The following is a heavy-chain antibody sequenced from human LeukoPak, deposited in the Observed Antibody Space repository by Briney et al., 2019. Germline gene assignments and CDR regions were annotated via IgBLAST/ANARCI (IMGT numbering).Heavy chain of an antibody. CDR3: ARALTSSWLADAFDI. Sequence: SETLSLTCTVSGGSISSYYWSWIRQPPGKGLEWIGNVYFSGNTNYSPSLTNYNPSLKSRVTISVDPSKNQFSLKLSSVTAADTAVYYCARALTSSWLADAFDIWGQGTMVTVSS. J-gene: IGHJ3*02. D-gene: IGHD6-13*01. CDR1: GGSISSYY. V-gene: IGHV4-59*08. CDR2: VYFSGNTNYSPSLT.